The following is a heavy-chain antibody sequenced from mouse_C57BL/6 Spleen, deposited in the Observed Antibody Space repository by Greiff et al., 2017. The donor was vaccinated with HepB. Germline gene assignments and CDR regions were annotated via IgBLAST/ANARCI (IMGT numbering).Heavy chain of an antibody. Sequence: GGGLVQPKGSLKLSCAASGFSFNTYAMNWVRQAPGKGLEWVARIRSKSNNYATYYADSVKDRFTISRDDSESMLYLQMNNLKTEDTAMYYCVRRGYAMDYWGQGTSVTVSS. J-gene: IGHJ4*01. V-gene: IGHV10-1*01. CDR3: VRRGYAMDY. CDR2: IRSKSNNYAT. CDR1: GFSFNTYA.